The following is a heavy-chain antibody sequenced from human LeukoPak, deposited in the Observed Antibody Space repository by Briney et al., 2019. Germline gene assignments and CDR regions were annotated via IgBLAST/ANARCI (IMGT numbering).Heavy chain of an antibody. CDR1: GFTFSDHY. D-gene: IGHD4-23*01. Sequence: GGSLRLSCAASGFTFSDHYMDWVRQAPGKGLEWVGRIRNKPNSYTTEYAASVNGRFTVSRDDSKSSLFLQVDDLKTEDTAVYYCTRRYGGGSLDYFDLWGRGTLVTVSS. J-gene: IGHJ2*01. CDR3: TRRYGGGSLDYFDL. V-gene: IGHV3-72*01. CDR2: IRNKPNSYTT.